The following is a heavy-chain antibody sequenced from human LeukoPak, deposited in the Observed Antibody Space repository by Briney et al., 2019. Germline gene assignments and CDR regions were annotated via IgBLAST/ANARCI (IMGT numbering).Heavy chain of an antibody. CDR3: ARGGEYGDYRHTQYFQH. D-gene: IGHD4-17*01. J-gene: IGHJ1*01. Sequence: SETLSLTCTVSGGSISSYYWSWIRQPAGKGLEWIGRIYTSGNTNYNPSLTSRVTMSVDTSKNQFSLKLSSVTAADTAVYYCARGGEYGDYRHTQYFQHWGQGTLVTVSS. CDR2: IYTSGNT. CDR1: GGSISSYY. V-gene: IGHV4-4*07.